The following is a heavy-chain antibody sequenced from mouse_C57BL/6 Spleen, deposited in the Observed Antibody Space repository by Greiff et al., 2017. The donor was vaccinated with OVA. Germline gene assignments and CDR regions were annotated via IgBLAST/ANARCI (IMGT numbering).Heavy chain of an antibody. CDR2: ISDGGSYT. Sequence: EVKLVESGGGLVKPGGSLKLSCAASGFTFSSYAMSWVRQTPEKRLEWVATISDGGSYTYYPDNVKGRFTISRDNAKNNLYLQMSHLKSEDTAMYYCARDTYDYDEGFAYWGQGTLVTVSA. D-gene: IGHD2-4*01. J-gene: IGHJ3*01. CDR1: GFTFSSYA. CDR3: ARDTYDYDEGFAY. V-gene: IGHV5-4*01.